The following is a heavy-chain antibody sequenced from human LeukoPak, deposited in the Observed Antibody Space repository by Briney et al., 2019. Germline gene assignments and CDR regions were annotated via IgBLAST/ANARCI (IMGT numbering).Heavy chain of an antibody. V-gene: IGHV3-23*01. CDR2: ISSSGGST. CDR1: GFTFRSYA. D-gene: IGHD6-13*01. J-gene: IGHJ4*02. CDR3: ARSIPYGTTWYGRSDY. Sequence: GGSLRLSCATSGFTFRSYAMSWVRQAPGKGLEWVSAISSSGGSTYDADSVKGRFTISRDNSKNTLYLQMNSLRAEDTAVYYCARSIPYGTTWYGRSDYWGQGTLVTVSS.